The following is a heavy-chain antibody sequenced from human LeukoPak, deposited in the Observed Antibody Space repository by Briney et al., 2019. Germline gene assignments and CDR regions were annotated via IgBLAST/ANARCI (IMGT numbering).Heavy chain of an antibody. J-gene: IGHJ3*02. CDR1: GYSFTTYW. CDR2: IYPGDSDT. D-gene: IGHD2-21*02. V-gene: IGHV5-51*01. CDR3: ARQECFGGGACYAYDAFDI. Sequence: GESLKISCKGSGYSFTTYWIGGVRQMPGKGLEWMGTIYPGDSDTRYSLSFQGQVTISADKSISTAFLQWSSLKASDTAMYYCARQECFGGGACYAYDAFDIWGQGTMVTVSS.